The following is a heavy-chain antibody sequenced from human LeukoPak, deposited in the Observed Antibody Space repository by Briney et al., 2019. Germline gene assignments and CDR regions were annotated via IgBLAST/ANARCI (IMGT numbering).Heavy chain of an antibody. V-gene: IGHV3-23*01. CDR3: AKDRERSYYYDSSGLSDFDY. D-gene: IGHD3-22*01. CDR2: ISGSGGST. J-gene: IGHJ4*02. CDR1: GFTFSSYA. Sequence: GGSLRLSCAASGFTFSSYAMSWVRRAPGKGLEWVSAISGSGGSTYYADSVKGRFTISRDNSKNTLYLQMNSLRAEDTAVYYCAKDRERSYYYDSSGLSDFDYWGQGTLVTVSS.